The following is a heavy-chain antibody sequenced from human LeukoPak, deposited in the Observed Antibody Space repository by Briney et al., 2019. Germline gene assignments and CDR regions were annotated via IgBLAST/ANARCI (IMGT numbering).Heavy chain of an antibody. CDR3: ARCSYLYSPAGGYFDY. CDR2: ISYDGSNK. D-gene: IGHD5-18*01. CDR1: GFTFSSYA. Sequence: GGSLRLSCAASGFTFSSYAMHWVRQAPGKGLEWVAVISYDGSNKYYADSVKGRFTISRDNSKNTLYLQMNSLRAEDTAVYYCARCSYLYSPAGGYFDYWGQGTLVTVSS. J-gene: IGHJ4*02. V-gene: IGHV3-30*04.